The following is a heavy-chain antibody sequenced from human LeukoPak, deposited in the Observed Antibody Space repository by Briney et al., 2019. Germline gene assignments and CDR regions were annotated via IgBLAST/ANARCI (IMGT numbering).Heavy chain of an antibody. CDR3: AHSLHSSGWYYFDY. J-gene: IGHJ4*02. CDR1: GLSLSSSGVG. CDR2: IFWNDDK. Sequence: SGPTLVKSTQTLTLTCSFSGLSLSSSGVGVGWIRQPPGKALEWLAYIFWNDDKRYNPSLKSRLTITKDTSKNQVVLTMTNMDPVDTATYYCAHSLHSSGWYYFDYWGQGTLVTVSS. V-gene: IGHV2-5*01. D-gene: IGHD6-19*01.